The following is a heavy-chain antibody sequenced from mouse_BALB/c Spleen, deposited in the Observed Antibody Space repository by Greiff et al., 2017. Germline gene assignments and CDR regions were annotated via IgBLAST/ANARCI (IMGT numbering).Heavy chain of an antibody. D-gene: IGHD1-1*01. CDR2: IDPETGGT. J-gene: IGHJ4*01. Sequence: VQLQQSGAELVRPGASVTLSCKASGYTFTDYEMHWVKQTPVHGLEWIGAIDPETGGTAYNQKFKGKATLTADKSSSTAYMELRSLTSEDSAVYYCTRGSSYYAMDYWGQGTSVTVSS. V-gene: IGHV1-15*01. CDR1: GYTFTDYE. CDR3: TRGSSYYAMDY.